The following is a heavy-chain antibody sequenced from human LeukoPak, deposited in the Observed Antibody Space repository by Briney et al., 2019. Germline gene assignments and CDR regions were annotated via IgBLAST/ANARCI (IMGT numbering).Heavy chain of an antibody. Sequence: GGSLRLSCAASGFTFSSDWMHWVRQAQGLGLVWVSRTSSDGSGTKYADSVKGRITISRDNTKNTLSLQMNSLRAEDSAVYYCARAITGTWNVMDVWGQGTTVTVSS. CDR3: ARAITGTWNVMDV. J-gene: IGHJ6*02. CDR2: TSSDGSGT. CDR1: GFTFSSDW. D-gene: IGHD1-7*01. V-gene: IGHV3-74*03.